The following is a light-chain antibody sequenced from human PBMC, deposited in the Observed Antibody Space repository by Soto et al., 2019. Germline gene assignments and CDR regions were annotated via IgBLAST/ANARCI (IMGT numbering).Light chain of an antibody. CDR3: QQYGRSPLMYT. V-gene: IGKV3-20*01. J-gene: IGKJ2*01. CDR1: QSITSNF. CDR2: CAS. Sequence: EIVLTQSPGTLSLSPGERATLSCRASQSITSNFLAWYQQKPGQAPRLLIYCASTRAAGVPDRFSASGSGTDFTLTITRLEPEDFAVYYCQQYGRSPLMYTFGQGTKLGVK.